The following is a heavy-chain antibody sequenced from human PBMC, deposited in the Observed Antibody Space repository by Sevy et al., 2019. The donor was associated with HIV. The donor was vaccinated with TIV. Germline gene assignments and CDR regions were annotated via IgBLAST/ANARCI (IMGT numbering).Heavy chain of an antibody. D-gene: IGHD6-13*01. Sequence: ASVKVSCKASGGTFSSYAISWVRQAPGQGLEWMGGIIPIFGTANYAQKFQGRVTITADESTRTAYMELSSLRSEDTAVYYCARREGYSSSWYYFDYWGQGTLVTVSS. CDR2: IIPIFGTA. CDR1: GGTFSSYA. J-gene: IGHJ4*02. V-gene: IGHV1-69*13. CDR3: ARREGYSSSWYYFDY.